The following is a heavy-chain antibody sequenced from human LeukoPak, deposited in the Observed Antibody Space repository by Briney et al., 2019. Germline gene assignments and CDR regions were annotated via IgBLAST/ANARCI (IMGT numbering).Heavy chain of an antibody. CDR1: GYTFTSYD. J-gene: IGHJ4*02. CDR2: INASNGNT. Sequence: ASVKVSCTASGYTFTSYDMHWVRQAPGQRLEWMGWINASNGNTKYSQKFQGRVTITRDTSASTAYMELSSLRPEDTAVYYCARAYCSSTSCYSPFDYWGQGTLVTVSS. V-gene: IGHV1-3*01. CDR3: ARAYCSSTSCYSPFDY. D-gene: IGHD2-2*01.